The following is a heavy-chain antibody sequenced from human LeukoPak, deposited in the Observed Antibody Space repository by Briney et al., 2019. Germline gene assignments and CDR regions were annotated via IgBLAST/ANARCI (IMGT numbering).Heavy chain of an antibody. J-gene: IGHJ5*02. CDR1: GFTFSSYA. D-gene: IGHD3-10*01. CDR2: ISGSGGST. CDR3: AKDHYGSGANWFDP. V-gene: IGHV3-23*01. Sequence: GGSLRPSCAASGFTFSSYAMSWVRQAPGKGLEWVSAISGSGGSTYYADSVKGRFTISRDNSKNTLYLQMNSLRAEDTAVYYCAKDHYGSGANWFDPWGQGTLVTVSS.